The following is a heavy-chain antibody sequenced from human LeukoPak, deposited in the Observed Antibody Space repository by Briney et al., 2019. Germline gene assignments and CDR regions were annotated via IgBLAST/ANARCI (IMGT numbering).Heavy chain of an antibody. V-gene: IGHV4-34*01. CDR3: ARVYCTSTSCANFDS. CDR1: GGSLSGYY. D-gene: IGHD2-2*01. CDR2: INHSGST. Sequence: SETLSLTCAVYGGSLSGYYWSWIRQSPGKGLEWIGEINHSGSTNYNPSLKSRVTISVDTSKNQFSLKLTSVTAADTAVYYCARVYCTSTSCANFDSWGQGTLVTVSS. J-gene: IGHJ4*02.